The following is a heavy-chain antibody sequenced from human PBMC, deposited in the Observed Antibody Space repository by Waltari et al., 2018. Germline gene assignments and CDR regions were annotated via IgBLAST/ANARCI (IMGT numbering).Heavy chain of an antibody. V-gene: IGHV3-53*04. CDR3: ARDGGFEYYYDSSGYYGAFDI. D-gene: IGHD3-22*01. J-gene: IGHJ3*02. CDR2: IYSGGST. CDR1: GFTVSSNY. Sequence: EVQLVESGGGLVQPGGSLRLSCAASGFTVSSNYMSWVRQAPGKGLEWVSVIYSGGSTYYADSVKGRFTISRHNSKNTLYLQMNSLRAEDTAVYYCARDGGFEYYYDSSGYYGAFDIWGQGTMVTVSS.